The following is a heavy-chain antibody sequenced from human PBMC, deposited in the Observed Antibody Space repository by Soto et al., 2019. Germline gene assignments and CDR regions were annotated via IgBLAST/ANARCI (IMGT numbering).Heavy chain of an antibody. CDR1: GESISSRSYC. D-gene: IGHD2-21*02. J-gene: IGHJ4*02. V-gene: IGHV4-39*01. Sequence: PSESLWHTCTVTGESISSRSYCWGWIRQPPGKGLEWIGSIYYSGSTYNNPSLRSRVSMSIETSKDQFSLKLKSVTAADTALYFCARQRTSVVTQAYFDVWGPGSLGTV. CDR2: IYYSGST. CDR3: ARQRTSVVTQAYFDV.